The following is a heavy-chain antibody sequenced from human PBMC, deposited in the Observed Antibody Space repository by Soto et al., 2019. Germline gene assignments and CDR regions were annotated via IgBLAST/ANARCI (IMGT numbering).Heavy chain of an antibody. D-gene: IGHD3-9*01. J-gene: IGHJ4*02. V-gene: IGHV3-23*01. Sequence: GGSLRLSCAASGFTFSSYAMSWVRQAPGKGLEWVSAISGSGGSTYYADSVKGRFTISRDNSKNTLYLQMNSLRAEDTAVYYCAKVGSRSAFDWLLTFDYWGQGTLVTVSS. CDR2: ISGSGGST. CDR3: AKVGSRSAFDWLLTFDY. CDR1: GFTFSSYA.